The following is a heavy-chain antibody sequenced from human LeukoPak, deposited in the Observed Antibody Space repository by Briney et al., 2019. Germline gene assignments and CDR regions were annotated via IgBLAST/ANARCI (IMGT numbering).Heavy chain of an antibody. V-gene: IGHV1-69*04. D-gene: IGHD3-22*01. CDR2: IISIFGIA. CDR1: GGTFSSYA. Sequence: SVKVSCKASGGTFSSYAISWVRQAPGQGLEWMGRIISIFGIANYAQKFQGRVTTTADKSTSTAYMELSSLRSEDTAVYYCASHQGRGYYDSSGYNYWGQGTLVTVSS. J-gene: IGHJ4*02. CDR3: ASHQGRGYYDSSGYNY.